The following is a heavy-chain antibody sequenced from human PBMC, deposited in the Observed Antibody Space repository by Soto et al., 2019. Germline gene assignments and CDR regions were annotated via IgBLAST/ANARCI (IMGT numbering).Heavy chain of an antibody. CDR3: ARLIGYCSSTSCYRGGGYYYYGMDV. V-gene: IGHV5-10-1*01. CDR2: IDPSDSYT. CDR1: GYSFTSYW. Sequence: CKGSGYSFTSYWISWVRQMPGKGLEWMGRIDPSDSYTNYSPSFQGHVTISADKSISTAYLQWSSLKASDTAMYYCARLIGYCSSTSCYRGGGYYYYGMDVWGQGTTVTVSS. J-gene: IGHJ6*02. D-gene: IGHD2-2*02.